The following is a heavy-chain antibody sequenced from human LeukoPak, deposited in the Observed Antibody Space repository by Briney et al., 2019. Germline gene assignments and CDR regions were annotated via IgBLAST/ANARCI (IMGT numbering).Heavy chain of an antibody. CDR3: ARDRIAAAGFDY. V-gene: IGHV3-33*01. Sequence: GGSLRLSCAASGFTFSSYGMHWVRPAPGKGLEWVAVIWYDGSNKYYADSVKGRFTISRDNSKNTLYLQMNSLRAEDTAVYYCARDRIAAAGFDYWGQGTLVTVSS. D-gene: IGHD6-13*01. CDR2: IWYDGSNK. CDR1: GFTFSSYG. J-gene: IGHJ4*02.